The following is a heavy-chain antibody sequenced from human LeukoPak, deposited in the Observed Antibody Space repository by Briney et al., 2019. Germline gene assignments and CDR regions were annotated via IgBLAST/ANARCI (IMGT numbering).Heavy chain of an antibody. V-gene: IGHV3-30-3*01. CDR1: GFIFSSYA. CDR3: AREGCSSTSCYAWDYYYGMDV. J-gene: IGHJ6*02. CDR2: ISYDGSNK. D-gene: IGHD2-2*01. Sequence: GGSLRLSCAASGFIFSSYAMHWVRQAPGKGLEWVAVISYDGSNKYYADSVKGRFTISRDNSKNTLYLQMNSLRAEDTAVYYCAREGCSSTSCYAWDYYYGMDVWGQGTTVTVSS.